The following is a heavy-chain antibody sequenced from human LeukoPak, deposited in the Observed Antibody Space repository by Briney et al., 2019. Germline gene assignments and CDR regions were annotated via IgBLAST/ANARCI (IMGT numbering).Heavy chain of an antibody. Sequence: SETLSLTCTVSGGAISSYYWSWIRQPPGKGLDWIRYIYYSGNTKYNPSLKSRVTISVDTSKNQFSLKLSSVTAADTAVYYCARVVDYGDYGSPGYYYYMDVWGKGTTVTVSS. J-gene: IGHJ6*03. CDR1: GGAISSYY. V-gene: IGHV4-59*01. CDR2: IYYSGNT. CDR3: ARVVDYGDYGSPGYYYYMDV. D-gene: IGHD4-17*01.